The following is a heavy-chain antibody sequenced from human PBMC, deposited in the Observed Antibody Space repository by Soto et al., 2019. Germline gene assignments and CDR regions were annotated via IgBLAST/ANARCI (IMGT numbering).Heavy chain of an antibody. CDR3: GPESSGYRTMIDY. Sequence: QVQLVQSGAEVKKPGASVKVSCKASGYTFTSYYMHWVRQAPGQGLEWMGIINPSGGSTSYAQKIQGRVTMTSDTSTSTVYMQLSSLRSEDTAVYYCGPESSGYRTMIDYWGQGTLVTVSS. J-gene: IGHJ4*02. D-gene: IGHD3-22*01. CDR2: INPSGGST. CDR1: GYTFTSYY. V-gene: IGHV1-46*01.